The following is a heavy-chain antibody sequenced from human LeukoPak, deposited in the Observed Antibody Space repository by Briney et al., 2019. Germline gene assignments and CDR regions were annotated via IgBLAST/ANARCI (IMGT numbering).Heavy chain of an antibody. J-gene: IGHJ6*02. CDR2: IYYSGST. V-gene: IGHV4-61*08. Sequence: SQTLSLTCAVSGGSISSGGYSWSWIRQPPGKGLEWIGYIYYSGSTNYNPSLKSRVTISVDTSKNQFSLKLSSVTAADTAVYYCARGWVATYYYYGMDVWGQGTTVTVSS. D-gene: IGHD5-12*01. CDR1: GGSISSGGYS. CDR3: ARGWVATYYYYGMDV.